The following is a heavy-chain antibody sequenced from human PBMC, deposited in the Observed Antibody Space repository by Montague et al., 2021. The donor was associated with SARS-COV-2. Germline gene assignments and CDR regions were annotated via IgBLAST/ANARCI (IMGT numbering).Heavy chain of an antibody. D-gene: IGHD4-23*01. Sequence: SLRLSCAASGFTFSNIWMSLFRQAPGKGLEWVANIKPDESEKNYVDSAKGRFSISRDNAKNSLYLQMDNLRAEDTAIYYCAENGGAHGLDVWGQGTSVTVSS. V-gene: IGHV3-7*01. J-gene: IGHJ6*02. CDR1: GFTFSNIW. CDR3: AENGGAHGLDV. CDR2: IKPDESEK.